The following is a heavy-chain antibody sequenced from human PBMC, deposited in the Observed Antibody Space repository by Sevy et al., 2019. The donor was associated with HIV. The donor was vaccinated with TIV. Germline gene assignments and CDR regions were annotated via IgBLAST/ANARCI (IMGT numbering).Heavy chain of an antibody. J-gene: IGHJ4*02. CDR1: GFTFSSYG. Sequence: GGSLRLSCVASGFTFSSYGMHWVRQAPGKGLEWVANIKQDGSVKYYVDSVKGRFTISRDNARNLLYLQMNSLRAEDTALYYCVRAIAADGSFWGQGTLVTVSS. V-gene: IGHV3-7*01. CDR3: VRAIAADGSF. CDR2: IKQDGSVK. D-gene: IGHD6-13*01.